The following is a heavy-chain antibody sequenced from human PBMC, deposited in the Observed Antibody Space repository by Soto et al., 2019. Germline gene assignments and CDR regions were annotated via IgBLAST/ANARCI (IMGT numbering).Heavy chain of an antibody. J-gene: IGHJ4*02. D-gene: IGHD4-4*01. V-gene: IGHV1-2*02. CDR2: INPKSGDT. CDR3: VPGPMTTVSPPFDY. CDR1: GYTFTGYY. Sequence: ASVKVSCKASGYTFTGYYIHWVRQAPGQGLEWMGWINPKSGDTNYAQKFQGRVSMTRDTSITTAYMEVSRLKSDDTAVYYCVPGPMTTVSPPFDYWGQGTLVTVSS.